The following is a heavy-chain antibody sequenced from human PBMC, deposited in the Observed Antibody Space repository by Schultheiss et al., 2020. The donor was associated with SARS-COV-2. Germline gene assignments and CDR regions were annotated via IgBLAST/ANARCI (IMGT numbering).Heavy chain of an antibody. CDR3: AREWPFVPGTIRVGGMDV. D-gene: IGHD1-7*01. CDR2: ISSNGGST. V-gene: IGHV3-64D*06. J-gene: IGHJ6*02. Sequence: GGSLRLSCSASGFTFSSYAMHWVRQAPGKGLEYVSAISSNGGSTYYADSVKGRFTISRDNSKNTLYLQMSSLRAEDTAVYYCAREWPFVPGTIRVGGMDVWGQGTTVTVSS. CDR1: GFTFSSYA.